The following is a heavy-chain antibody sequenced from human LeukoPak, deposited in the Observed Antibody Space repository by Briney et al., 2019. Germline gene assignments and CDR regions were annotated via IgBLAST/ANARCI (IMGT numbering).Heavy chain of an antibody. D-gene: IGHD5-12*01. J-gene: IGHJ4*02. CDR3: ARESGYDEYYFDY. Sequence: ASVKVSCKASGGTFSSYAISWVRQAPGQGLEWMGRIIPILGIANYAQKFQGRVTITADKSTSTAYMELSSLRSEDTAVYYCARESGYDEYYFDYWGQGTLVTVSS. V-gene: IGHV1-69*04. CDR1: GGTFSSYA. CDR2: IIPILGIA.